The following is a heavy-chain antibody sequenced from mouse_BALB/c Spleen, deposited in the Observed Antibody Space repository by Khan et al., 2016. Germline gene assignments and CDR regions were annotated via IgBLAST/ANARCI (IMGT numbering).Heavy chain of an antibody. CDR2: INPSSDYT. V-gene: IGHV1-4*01. D-gene: IGHD2-3*01. Sequence: QVQLKESGAELARPGASVKMSCKASGYTFTSYTMFWVKQRPGQGLEWIGYINPSSDYTDYNQKFKDKATLTADKSSSPAYMQLNSLTSEDSAVXYCAREGWLLGYFDYWGQGTTLTVSS. CDR3: AREGWLLGYFDY. J-gene: IGHJ2*01. CDR1: GYTFTSYT.